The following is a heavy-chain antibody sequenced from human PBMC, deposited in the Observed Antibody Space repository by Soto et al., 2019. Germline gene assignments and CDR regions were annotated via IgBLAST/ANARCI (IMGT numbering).Heavy chain of an antibody. CDR1: GGSFSGYY. V-gene: IGHV4-34*01. CDR2: INHSGST. D-gene: IGHD2-8*02. Sequence: QVQLQQWGAGLLKPSETLSLTCAVYGGSFSGYYWTWIRQPPGKGLEWIGEINHSGSTNYNPSLKRRVTISVDTSKIQFSLKLTSVTAADTAVYYCARDKITGLFDYWGQGTLVTVSS. CDR3: ARDKITGLFDY. J-gene: IGHJ4*02.